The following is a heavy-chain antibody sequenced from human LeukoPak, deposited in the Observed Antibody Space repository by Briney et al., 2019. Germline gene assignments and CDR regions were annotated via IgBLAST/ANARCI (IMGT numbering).Heavy chain of an antibody. CDR1: GYTLTSYG. CDR3: ARDAPTVTTSPDY. D-gene: IGHD4-17*01. CDR2: ISAYNGNT. V-gene: IGHV1-18*01. Sequence: GASVKVSCKASGYTLTSYGISWVRRAPGQGLEWMGWISAYNGNTNYAQKLQGRVTMTTDTSTSTAYMELRSLGSDDTAVYYCARDAPTVTTSPDYWGQGTLVTVSP. J-gene: IGHJ4*02.